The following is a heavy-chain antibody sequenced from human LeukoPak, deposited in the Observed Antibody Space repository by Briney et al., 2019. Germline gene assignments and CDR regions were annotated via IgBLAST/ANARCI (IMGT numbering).Heavy chain of an antibody. Sequence: GRCLRLSRAASGFTFYDYAMHWGWPALVRGLGWGSGISWNSGSIGYADSVKGRFTISRDNAKNSLYLQMNSLRAEDTALYYCAKDPEKGSSSYYFDYWGQGTLVTVSS. D-gene: IGHD6-13*01. J-gene: IGHJ4*02. CDR3: AKDPEKGSSSYYFDY. CDR2: ISWNSGSI. CDR1: GFTFYDYA. V-gene: IGHV3-9*01.